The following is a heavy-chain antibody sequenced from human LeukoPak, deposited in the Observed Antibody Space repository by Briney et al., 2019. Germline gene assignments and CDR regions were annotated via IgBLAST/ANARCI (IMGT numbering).Heavy chain of an antibody. Sequence: GGSLRLSCAASGFTFSSYEMNWVRQAPGKGLEWVSYISSTSNTIYYVDSVKGRFTISRDNAKNSLYLQMYSLRVEDTAVYYCVRTDSNRLYYYGMDVWGQGTTVTVSS. CDR2: ISSTSNTI. CDR3: VRTDSNRLYYYGMDV. CDR1: GFTFSSYE. D-gene: IGHD4-11*01. J-gene: IGHJ6*02. V-gene: IGHV3-48*03.